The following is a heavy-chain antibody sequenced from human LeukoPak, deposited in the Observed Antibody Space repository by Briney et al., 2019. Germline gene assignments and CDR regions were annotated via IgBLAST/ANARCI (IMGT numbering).Heavy chain of an antibody. CDR1: GFTFSSYA. V-gene: IGHV3-23*01. CDR2: ISDSDGNT. J-gene: IGHJ4*02. Sequence: GGSLRLSCAASGFTFSSYAMSWVRQAPGKGLEWVSAISDSDGNTYYADSAKGRFTISRDNAKNSLYLQMNSLRAEDTAVYYCAREPPLVGVIMFGTDYWGQGTLVTVSS. D-gene: IGHD3-10*01. CDR3: AREPPLVGVIMFGTDY.